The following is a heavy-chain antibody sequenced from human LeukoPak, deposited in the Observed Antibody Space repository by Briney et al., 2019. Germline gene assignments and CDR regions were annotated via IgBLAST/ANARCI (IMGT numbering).Heavy chain of an antibody. CDR2: IIPIFGIA. CDR1: GGTFSSYA. J-gene: IGHJ4*02. V-gene: IGHV1-69*04. D-gene: IGHD2-2*01. CDR3: ATIGYCSSTSCFEFDY. Sequence: ASVKVSCKASGGTFSSYAISWVRQAPGQGLEWMGRIIPIFGIANYAQKFQGRVTITADKSTSRAYMELSSLRSEDTAVYYCATIGYCSSTSCFEFDYWGQGTLVTVSS.